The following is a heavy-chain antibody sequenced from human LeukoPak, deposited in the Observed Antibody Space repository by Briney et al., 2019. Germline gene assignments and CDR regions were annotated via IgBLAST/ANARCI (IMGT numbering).Heavy chain of an antibody. CDR1: GGSISSYY. CDR2: IYTSGST. Sequence: SETLSLTCTVSGGSISSYYWSWIRQPPGKGLEWIGRIYTSGSTNYNPSLKSRVTMSVDTSKNQFSLKLSSVAAADTAVYYCARIHMTRSFDYWGQGTLVTVSS. J-gene: IGHJ4*02. CDR3: ARIHMTRSFDY. D-gene: IGHD4-11*01. V-gene: IGHV4-4*07.